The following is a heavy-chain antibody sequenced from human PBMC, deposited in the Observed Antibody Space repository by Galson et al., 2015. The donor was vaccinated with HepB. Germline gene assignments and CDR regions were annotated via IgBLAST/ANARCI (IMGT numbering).Heavy chain of an antibody. Sequence: SLRLSCAASGFTFRSFAMHWVRQAPGKGLDWVAFIPYDGTNKHYADSVKGRFTISRDNSKNTLYLQMSSLKPEDTAVYYCAKDRVPYGSETSKGAFDYWGQGSLATVSS. CDR2: IPYDGTNK. V-gene: IGHV3-30*02. CDR3: AKDRVPYGSETSKGAFDY. J-gene: IGHJ4*02. D-gene: IGHD3-10*01. CDR1: GFTFRSFA.